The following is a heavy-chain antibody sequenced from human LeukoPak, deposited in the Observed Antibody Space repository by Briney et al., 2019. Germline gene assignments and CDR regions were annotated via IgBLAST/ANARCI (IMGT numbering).Heavy chain of an antibody. Sequence: PGGSLRLSCAASGFTFSSYWMSWVCQAPGKGLEWVANIKQDGSEKYYVDSVKGRFTISRDNAKNSLYLQMNSLRAEDTAVYYCAREGGGSSGWFPYYYYYYMDVWGKGTTVTASS. D-gene: IGHD6-19*01. CDR3: AREGGGSSGWFPYYYYYYMDV. CDR1: GFTFSSYW. V-gene: IGHV3-7*01. CDR2: IKQDGSEK. J-gene: IGHJ6*03.